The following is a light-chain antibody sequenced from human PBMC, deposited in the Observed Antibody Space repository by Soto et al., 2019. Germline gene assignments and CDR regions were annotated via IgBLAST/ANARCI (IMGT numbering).Light chain of an antibody. Sequence: EIVLTQSPATLSLSQGARATLSGRASQSVGTYLAWYQQKPGQAPRLLIYDASNRATGIPARFGGSGSGTDFTLTINSLEPEDFAVYYCQQRSNWPGTFGPGTKVDIK. J-gene: IGKJ3*01. V-gene: IGKV3-11*01. CDR1: QSVGTY. CDR3: QQRSNWPGT. CDR2: DAS.